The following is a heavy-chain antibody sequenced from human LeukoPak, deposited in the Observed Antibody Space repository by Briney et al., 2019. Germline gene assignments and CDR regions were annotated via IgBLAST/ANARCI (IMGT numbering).Heavy chain of an antibody. CDR2: IYSGGST. D-gene: IGHD3-10*01. V-gene: IGHV3-53*01. CDR3: ARVARFGEYYFDF. J-gene: IGHJ4*02. CDR1: GFTVSSNY. Sequence: TGGSLRLSCAASGFTVSSNYMSWVRQAPGKGLEWVSVIYSGGSTYYADSVKGRFIISRDNSKNTLYLQLNSLRAEDTAVYYCARVARFGEYYFDFWGQGTLVTVSS.